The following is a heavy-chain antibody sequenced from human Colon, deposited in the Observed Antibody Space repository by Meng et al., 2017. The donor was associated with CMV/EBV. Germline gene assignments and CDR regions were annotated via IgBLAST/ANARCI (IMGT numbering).Heavy chain of an antibody. J-gene: IGHJ4*02. Sequence: LQDAGPGLVEPPGTLSLTWTVSGGFLRTYCWSWIRQPAGEGLWWLGRISTNRNTDYNPSLNSRATIWLDTSNNQFSLKLTSVTAADTAVYYCVRGGYSGTQTGGVQEYWGQGTLVTVSS. V-gene: IGHV4-4*07. CDR3: VRGGYSGTQTGGVQEY. D-gene: IGHD5-12*01. CDR1: GGFLRTYC. CDR2: ISTNRNT.